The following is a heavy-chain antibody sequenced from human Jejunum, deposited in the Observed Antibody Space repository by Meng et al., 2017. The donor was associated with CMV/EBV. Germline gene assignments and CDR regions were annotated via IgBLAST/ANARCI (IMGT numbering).Heavy chain of an antibody. CDR2: MNPNSGTA. J-gene: IGHJ5*02. CDR3: ARDSNYAWFDP. V-gene: IGHV1-8*03. CDR1: GYTFTTYD. Sequence: KASGYTFTTYDVNWVRQGPGQGLEWMGWMNPNSGTAGYAQKFQDRLTFTRDISTNTAYMELSGLKSDDTAVYYCARDSNYAWFDPWGQGTLVTVSS. D-gene: IGHD4-11*01.